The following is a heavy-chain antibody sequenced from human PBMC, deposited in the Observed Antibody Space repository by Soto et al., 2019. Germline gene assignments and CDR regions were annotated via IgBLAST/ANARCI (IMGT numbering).Heavy chain of an antibody. J-gene: IGHJ3*02. Sequence: GGSLRLSCAASGFAFSDAWINWVRQAPGKGLEWVGRIKSKTDGGTTDFAAPVRGRFAISRDDSKNMVYMQMNSLKTEDTAVYYCTTDVEGPYYDILTGTQGAFDIWGQGTMVTVSS. CDR1: GFAFSDAW. CDR2: IKSKTDGGTT. D-gene: IGHD3-9*01. V-gene: IGHV3-15*07. CDR3: TTDVEGPYYDILTGTQGAFDI.